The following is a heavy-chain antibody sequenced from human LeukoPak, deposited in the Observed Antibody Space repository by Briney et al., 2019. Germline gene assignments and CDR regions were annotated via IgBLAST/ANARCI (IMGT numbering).Heavy chain of an antibody. V-gene: IGHV4-59*08. CDR1: GYSINDYY. CDR2: IYYNGNT. J-gene: IGHJ6*02. CDR3: ARRRQAYYYYGMDV. Sequence: SETLSLTCNVFGYSINDYYWSWIRQPPGKGLEWIGYIYYNGNTNYNPSLKSRVTISVDTSKNQFSLKLSSVTAADTAVYYCARRRQAYYYYGMDVWGQGTTVTVSS.